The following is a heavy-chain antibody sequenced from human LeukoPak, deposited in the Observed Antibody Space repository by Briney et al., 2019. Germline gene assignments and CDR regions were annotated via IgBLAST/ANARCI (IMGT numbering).Heavy chain of an antibody. J-gene: IGHJ4*02. CDR1: GYSIRGDDY. V-gene: IGHV4-38-2*01. D-gene: IGHD4-17*01. Sequence: KTSETLSLTCAVSGYSIRGDDYWGWIRQSPGKGLEWIGSIYHSGSTHYNPSLKSRVTISVDTSKNQFSLMLNSVTAADTAVYYCARNRSVTTTPGFDHWGQGTLVTVSS. CDR2: IYHSGST. CDR3: ARNRSVTTTPGFDH.